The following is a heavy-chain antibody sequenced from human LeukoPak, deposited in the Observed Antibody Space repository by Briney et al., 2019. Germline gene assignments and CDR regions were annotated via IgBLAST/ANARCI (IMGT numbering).Heavy chain of an antibody. V-gene: IGHV3-21*01. D-gene: IGHD3-10*01. J-gene: IGHJ4*02. CDR2: ISSSSSYI. Sequence: GGSLRLFCAASGFTFSSYSVHWVSQAPAKGLEWVSSISSSSSYIYHADSVRGRFTYSRHNDKHSLYRPMNSLRAQDTAVFFCAGAHYGSGTYGCYLGQGALVTVSS. CDR1: GFTFSSYS. CDR3: AGAHYGSGTYGCY.